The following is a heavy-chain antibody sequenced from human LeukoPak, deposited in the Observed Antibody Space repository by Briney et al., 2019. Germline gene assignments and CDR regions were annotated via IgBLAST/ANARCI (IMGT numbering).Heavy chain of an antibody. D-gene: IGHD3-22*01. Sequence: ASVKVSCKVSGYTLTELSMHWVRQAPGKGLEWMGGFDPEDGETIYAQKFQGRVTMTEDTSTDTAYMELSSLRSEGTAVYYCAFYPLESSGYYLYYFDYWGQGTLVTVSS. CDR3: AFYPLESSGYYLYYFDY. CDR1: GYTLTELS. J-gene: IGHJ4*02. V-gene: IGHV1-24*01. CDR2: FDPEDGET.